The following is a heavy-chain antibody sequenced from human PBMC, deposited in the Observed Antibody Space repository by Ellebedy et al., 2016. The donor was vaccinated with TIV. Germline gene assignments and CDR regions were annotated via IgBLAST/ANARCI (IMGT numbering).Heavy chain of an antibody. Sequence: GESLKISCTASGFTFDHYTIHWVRQVPGQGLEWVSLITWDENREYVDSVKGRFTISRDNSRRTVFLQMNSLRAEDTALYYCAKDMGSSSWFDFWGQGTLVTVSS. D-gene: IGHD6-13*01. V-gene: IGHV3-43*01. CDR3: AKDMGSSSWFDF. CDR2: ITWDENR. J-gene: IGHJ4*02. CDR1: GFTFDHYT.